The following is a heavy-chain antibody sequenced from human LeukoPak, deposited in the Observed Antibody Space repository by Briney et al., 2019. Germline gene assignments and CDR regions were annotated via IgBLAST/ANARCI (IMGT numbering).Heavy chain of an antibody. CDR2: INPSGGST. V-gene: IGHV1-46*01. J-gene: IGHJ4*02. Sequence: ASVKVSCKASGYTFTRYFIHWVRQAPGRGLEWMGTINPSGGSTGYAQKFQGRVTMTRDTSTSIVYMELSSLRSEDTAVYYCAREGGGGIDIEPSFDYWGQGTLSPSPQ. CDR3: AREGGGGIDIEPSFDY. D-gene: IGHD2-15*01. CDR1: GYTFTRYF.